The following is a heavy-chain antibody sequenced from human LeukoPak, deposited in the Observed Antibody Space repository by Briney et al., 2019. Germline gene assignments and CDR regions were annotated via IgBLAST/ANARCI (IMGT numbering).Heavy chain of an antibody. CDR3: ARDTTIILTGYDTENNWFDP. CDR1: GYTFTSYY. Sequence: ASVKVSXKASGYTFTSYYMHWVRQAPGQGLEWMGIINPSGGSTSYAQKFQGRVTMTRDTSTSTVYMELSSLRSEDTAVYYCARDTTIILTGYDTENNWFDPWGQGTLVTVSS. D-gene: IGHD3-9*01. V-gene: IGHV1-46*01. J-gene: IGHJ5*02. CDR2: INPSGGST.